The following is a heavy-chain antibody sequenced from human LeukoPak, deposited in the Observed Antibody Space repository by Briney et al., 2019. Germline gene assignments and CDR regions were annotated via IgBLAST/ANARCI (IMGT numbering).Heavy chain of an antibody. V-gene: IGHV3-30-3*01. CDR1: GFTFSSYA. CDR2: ISYDGSNK. CDR3: ARGDYGDN. J-gene: IGHJ4*02. Sequence: GRSLRLSCAASGFTFSSYAMHWVRQAAGKGLEWVAVISYDGSNKYYADSVKGRFTISRDNSKNTLYLQMNSLRAEDTAVYYCARGDYGDNWGQGTLVTVSS.